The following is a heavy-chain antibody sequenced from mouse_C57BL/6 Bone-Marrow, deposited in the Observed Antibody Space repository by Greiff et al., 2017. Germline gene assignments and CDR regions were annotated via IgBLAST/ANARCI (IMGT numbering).Heavy chain of an antibody. Sequence: VQLQESGAELMKPGASVKLSCKATGYTFTDYWIEWVKQRPGHGLEWIGELFPGNGSTNYNEKFKGKATFTAETSSNTAYMQLSSLATEDSAISYCAPLLMDYWGQGTSVTVSS. CDR3: APLLMDY. J-gene: IGHJ4*01. CDR1: GYTFTDYW. V-gene: IGHV1-9*01. CDR2: LFPGNGST. D-gene: IGHD2-1*01.